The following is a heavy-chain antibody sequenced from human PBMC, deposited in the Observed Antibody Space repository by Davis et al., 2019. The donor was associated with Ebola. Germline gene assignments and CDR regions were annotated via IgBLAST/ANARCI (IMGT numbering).Heavy chain of an antibody. CDR2: IKQDGSEK. J-gene: IGHJ4*02. V-gene: IGHV3-7*03. Sequence: GESLKISCAASGFTFSSYWMSWVRQAPGKGLEWVANIKQDGSEKYYVDSVRGRFTISRDNAKNSMYLQMSSLRVEDTATYFCTRDRGWLQSDYWGQGTLLTVSS. CDR1: GFTFSSYW. CDR3: TRDRGWLQSDY. D-gene: IGHD5-24*01.